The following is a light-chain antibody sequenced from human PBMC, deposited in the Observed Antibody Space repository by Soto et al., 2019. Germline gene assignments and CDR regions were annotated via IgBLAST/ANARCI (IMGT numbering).Light chain of an antibody. CDR3: LQYYTYPLT. Sequence: DIQMPQSPSSLSASVGDRVTITCRASLVISNYLAWFQHKPGKAPKSLIYLASSLQTGVPSKFTGSGFGTDFSLTINSLQPEDFATYYCLQYYTYPLTFGQGTRLEIK. J-gene: IGKJ5*01. CDR1: LVISNY. V-gene: IGKV1-16*02. CDR2: LAS.